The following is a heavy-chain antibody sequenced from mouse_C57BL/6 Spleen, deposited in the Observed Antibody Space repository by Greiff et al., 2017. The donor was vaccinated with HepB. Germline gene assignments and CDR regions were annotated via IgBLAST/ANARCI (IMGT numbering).Heavy chain of an antibody. CDR3: ARKASYYAMDY. V-gene: IGHV2-2*01. J-gene: IGHJ4*01. Sequence: VKLQESGPGLVQPSQSLSITCTVSGFSLTSYGVHWVRQSPGKGLEWLGVIWSGGSTDYNAAFISRLSSSKDNSKSQVFFKMNSLQADDTAIYYCARKASYYAMDYWGQGTSVTVSS. D-gene: IGHD6-1*01. CDR1: GFSLTSYG. CDR2: IWSGGST.